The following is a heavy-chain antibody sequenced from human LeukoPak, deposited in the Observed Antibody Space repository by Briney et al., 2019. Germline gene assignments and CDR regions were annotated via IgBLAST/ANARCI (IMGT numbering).Heavy chain of an antibody. CDR3: ASGGGWVFNN. V-gene: IGHV3-30-3*01. CDR1: GFTFSSYA. J-gene: IGHJ4*02. CDR2: IPYDGSNK. D-gene: IGHD6-19*01. Sequence: GRSLRLSCAASGFTFSSYAMHWVRQAPGKGLEWVAVIPYDGSNKYYADSVKGRFTISRDNSKNTLYLQMNSLRAEDTAVYYCASGGGWVFNNWGQGTLVIVSS.